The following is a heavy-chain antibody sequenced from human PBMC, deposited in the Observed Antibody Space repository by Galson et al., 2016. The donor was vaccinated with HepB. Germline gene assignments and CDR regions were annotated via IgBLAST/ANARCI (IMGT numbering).Heavy chain of an antibody. J-gene: IGHJ6*02. CDR1: GFSFSTYD. CDR2: IGSDGGT. V-gene: IGHV3-13*04. D-gene: IGHD3-9*01. CDR3: ARIFYDRLTRDYYGMDV. Sequence: SLRLSCAGSGFSFSTYDMHWVCQATGKGLEWVSAIGSDGGTYYSGSVKGRFTISRDNAKNSLYLQMDSLRDGDTAVYYCARIFYDRLTRDYYGMDVWGQGTTVTVSS.